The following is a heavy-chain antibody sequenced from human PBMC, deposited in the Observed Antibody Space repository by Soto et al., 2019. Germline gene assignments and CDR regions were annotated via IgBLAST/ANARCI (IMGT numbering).Heavy chain of an antibody. CDR3: ARDRGRYALDY. D-gene: IGHD1-26*01. CDR2: ISAYNGNT. CDR1: GYTFTSYG. Sequence: QVQLVQSGAEVKKPGASVKVSCKASGYTFTSYGIIWVRQAPGQGLEWMGWISAYNGNTHYAQKLQGRVTRTTDTSTSTAYMELSSLRSDDTAVYYCARDRGRYALDYWGQGTLVTVSS. V-gene: IGHV1-18*01. J-gene: IGHJ4*02.